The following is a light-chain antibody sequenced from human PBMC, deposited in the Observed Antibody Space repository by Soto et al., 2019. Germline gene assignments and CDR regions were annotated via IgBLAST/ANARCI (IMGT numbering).Light chain of an antibody. CDR2: AAS. Sequence: EIVLTQSPVTLSLSPGERATLSCRASQSVSNNYLAWYQQKPGQAPRLLIYAASTRATGIPVRFSGSGSESEFTLTIRSLQSEDFALYYCHQYNNWPWTVGQGTKVDI. CDR3: HQYNNWPWT. CDR1: QSVSNN. V-gene: IGKV3-15*01. J-gene: IGKJ1*01.